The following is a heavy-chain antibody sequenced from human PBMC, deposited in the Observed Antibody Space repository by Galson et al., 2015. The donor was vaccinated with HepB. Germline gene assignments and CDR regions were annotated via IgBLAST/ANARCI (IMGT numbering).Heavy chain of an antibody. V-gene: IGHV1-58*02. CDR3: VAEPQDTSIGREPRQYSA. CDR1: GFTLDTAA. J-gene: IGHJ5*02. Sequence: SVKVSCKASGFTLDTAAMQWVRQAREQRLEWIGWIVFGTGNTNYGQNFQGRVTFTKDMSTNTAYMELSSLRSEDTAMYYCVAEPQDTSIGREPRQYSAWGLGTPVTGSP. D-gene: IGHD6-6*01. CDR2: IVFGTGNT.